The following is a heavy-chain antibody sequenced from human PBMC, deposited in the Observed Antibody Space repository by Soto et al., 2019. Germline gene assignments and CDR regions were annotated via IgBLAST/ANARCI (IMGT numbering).Heavy chain of an antibody. CDR1: GFTCSTYA. CDR3: AKDRAKDIVVVAAATGNYGLDV. J-gene: IGHJ6*02. V-gene: IGHV3-23*01. D-gene: IGHD2-15*01. CDR2: IGGSVGST. Sequence: EVQVLESGGGLVRPGGSLRLSCAASGFTCSTYAMSWVRQAPGKGLEWVSGIGGSVGSTYYADSVKGRFIISRDTSKNTVYLQVNSLRAEDTAVYSCAKDRAKDIVVVAAATGNYGLDVWGQGTTVTVSS.